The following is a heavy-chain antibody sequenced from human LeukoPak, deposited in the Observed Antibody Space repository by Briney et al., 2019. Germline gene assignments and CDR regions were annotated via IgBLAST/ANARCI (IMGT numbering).Heavy chain of an antibody. CDR2: IYPADSDI. CDR1: GYSINNYW. V-gene: IGHV5-51*01. Sequence: GESLKISCKGSGYSINNYWIGWVRQMPGKGLEWMGIIYPADSDIRYRPSFQGQVTISADKSISTAYLQWSSLKASDTAIYYCARQEYCSGGSCYTWFDPWGQGTLVIVSS. J-gene: IGHJ5*02. CDR3: ARQEYCSGGSCYTWFDP. D-gene: IGHD2-15*01.